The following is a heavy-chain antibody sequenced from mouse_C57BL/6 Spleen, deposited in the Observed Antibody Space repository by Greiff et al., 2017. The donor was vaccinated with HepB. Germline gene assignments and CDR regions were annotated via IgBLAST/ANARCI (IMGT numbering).Heavy chain of an antibody. D-gene: IGHD1-1*01. CDR2: FYPGSGSI. Sequence: VKPGASVQLSCKASGYTFTEYTIHWVKQRSGQGLEWIGWFYPGSGSIKYNEKFKDKATLTADKSSSTVYMELSRLTSEDSAVYFCARHEDYGSSYDYWGQGTTLTVSS. V-gene: IGHV1-62-2*01. CDR1: GYTFTEYT. CDR3: ARHEDYGSSYDY. J-gene: IGHJ2*01.